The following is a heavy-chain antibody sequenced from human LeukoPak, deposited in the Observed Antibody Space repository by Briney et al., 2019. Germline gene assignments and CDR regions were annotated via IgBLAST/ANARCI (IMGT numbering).Heavy chain of an antibody. D-gene: IGHD3-10*01. J-gene: IGHJ5*02. CDR1: GGSISSNSYY. CDR2: VYYSVST. V-gene: IGHV4-39*01. CDR3: ARHPSARISYGSGNYYKKGVLDP. Sequence: NPSQTLSLTCTVSGGSISSNSYYWGWIRQSPGKGLEWIGSVYYSVSTHYNPSLKSRVTISVGTSKNQFSLKLGSVTAADTAVCYCARHPSARISYGSGNYYKKGVLDPWGQGTLVTVSS.